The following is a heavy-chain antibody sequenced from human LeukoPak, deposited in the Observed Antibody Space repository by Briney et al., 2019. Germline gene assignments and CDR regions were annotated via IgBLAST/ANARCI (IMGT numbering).Heavy chain of an antibody. D-gene: IGHD4-17*01. Sequence: QSGGSLRVYCAASGFTFSSYAMSWVRQAPGKGLEWVSVISGSGGSTYYADSVEGRFTISRDNSKNTLYLQMNSLRAEDTAVYYCAKSQPDYGDFRYFYYGMDVWGQGTTVTVSS. CDR1: GFTFSSYA. J-gene: IGHJ6*02. CDR2: ISGSGGST. V-gene: IGHV3-23*01. CDR3: AKSQPDYGDFRYFYYGMDV.